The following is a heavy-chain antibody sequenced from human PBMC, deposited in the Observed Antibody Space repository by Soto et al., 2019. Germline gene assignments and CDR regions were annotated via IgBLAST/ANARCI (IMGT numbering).Heavy chain of an antibody. CDR3: ARDSHPVPPAAGPDY. CDR2: ISSSSSYI. D-gene: IGHD6-19*01. Sequence: GGSLRLSCAASGFTFSSYSMNWVRQAPGKGLEWVSSISSSSSYIYYADSVKGRFTISRDNAKNSLYLQMNSLRAEDTAVYYSARDSHPVPPAAGPDYWGQGTLVTVPQ. J-gene: IGHJ4*02. CDR1: GFTFSSYS. V-gene: IGHV3-21*01.